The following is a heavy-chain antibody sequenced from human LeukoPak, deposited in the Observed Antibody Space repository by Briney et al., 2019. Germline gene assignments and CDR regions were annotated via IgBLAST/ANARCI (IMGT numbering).Heavy chain of an antibody. CDR1: GFTFSSYG. J-gene: IGHJ4*02. CDR3: AKQFGY. Sequence: GGSLRLSCAASGFTFSSYGMHWVRQAPGKGLEWVAFIRYDGSYKYYADSVKGRFTISRDNSKNTLYLQMNRLRPDDTAVYYCAKQFGYWGQGTLVTVSS. D-gene: IGHD3-10*01. CDR2: IRYDGSYK. V-gene: IGHV3-30*02.